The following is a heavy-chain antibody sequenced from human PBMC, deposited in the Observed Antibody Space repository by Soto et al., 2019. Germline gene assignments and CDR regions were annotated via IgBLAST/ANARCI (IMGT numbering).Heavy chain of an antibody. J-gene: IGHJ5*02. Sequence: PSETLSLTCTVSGDSFTSYSWSWIRQPPGKGLEWIGYIYHSGSTYYNPSLKSRVTISVDRSKNQFSLKLSSVTAADTAVYYCARVPDRWGQGTLVTVSS. D-gene: IGHD2-2*01. CDR1: GDSFTSYS. CDR2: IYHSGST. CDR3: ARVPDR. V-gene: IGHV4-30-2*01.